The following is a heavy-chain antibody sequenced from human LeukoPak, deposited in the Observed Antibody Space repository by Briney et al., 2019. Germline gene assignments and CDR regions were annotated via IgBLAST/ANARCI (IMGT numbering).Heavy chain of an antibody. CDR1: GFTFSSYG. CDR3: AKVVPPDY. Sequence: PGGSLRLSCAAPGFTFSSYGMHWVRQAPGKGLEWVAFIRYDGSNKNYADSVKGRFTISRDNSKNTLYLQMNSLRAEDTAVYYCAKVVPPDYWGQGTLVTVSS. J-gene: IGHJ4*02. V-gene: IGHV3-30*02. CDR2: IRYDGSNK. D-gene: IGHD2-2*01.